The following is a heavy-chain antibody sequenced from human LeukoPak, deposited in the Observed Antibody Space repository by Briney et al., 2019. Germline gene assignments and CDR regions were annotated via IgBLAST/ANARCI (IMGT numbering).Heavy chain of an antibody. D-gene: IGHD3-9*01. CDR1: GGTFSSYA. Sequence: ASVKVSCKASGGTFSSYAISWVRQAPGQGLEWMGGIIPIFGTANYAQKFQGRVTITTDESTSTAYMELSSLRSEDTAVYYCARSVPLRYLGGAGGDYFDYGGQGTRVTVSS. J-gene: IGHJ4*02. V-gene: IGHV1-69*05. CDR3: ARSVPLRYLGGAGGDYFDY. CDR2: IIPIFGTA.